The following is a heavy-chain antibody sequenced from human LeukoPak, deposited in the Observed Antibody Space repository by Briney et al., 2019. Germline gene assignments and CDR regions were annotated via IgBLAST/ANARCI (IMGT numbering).Heavy chain of an antibody. J-gene: IGHJ4*02. Sequence: GGSLRLSCAASGFTFRTYAMNWVRQAPGKGLEWVSSISDSTTYIYYADSVKGRFTIYRDNAKNSLYLQMNSLRAEDTAVYYCARYYGSGSPPFDSWGQGTLVTVSS. V-gene: IGHV3-21*01. CDR1: GFTFRTYA. CDR3: ARYYGSGSPPFDS. D-gene: IGHD3-10*01. CDR2: ISDSTTYI.